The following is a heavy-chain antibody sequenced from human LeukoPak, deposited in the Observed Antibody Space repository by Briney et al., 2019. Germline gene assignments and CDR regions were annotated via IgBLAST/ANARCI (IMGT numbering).Heavy chain of an antibody. J-gene: IGHJ5*02. V-gene: IGHV5-51*01. CDR3: ARHLPQDGSWYWFGP. Sequence: GESLKISCKGSGYSFTSYWIGRVRQMPGKGLEWMGIIYPGDSDTRYSPSFQGQVTISADKSISTAYLQWSSLKASDTAMYYCARHLPQDGSWYWFGPWGQGTLVTVSS. CDR1: GYSFTSYW. D-gene: IGHD6-13*01. CDR2: IYPGDSDT.